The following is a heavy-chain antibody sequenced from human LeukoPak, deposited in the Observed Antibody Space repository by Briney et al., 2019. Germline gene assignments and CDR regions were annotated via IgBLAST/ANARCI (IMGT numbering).Heavy chain of an antibody. CDR3: ARAQVGTPTDC. CDR2: FTSDGNSM. J-gene: IGHJ4*02. V-gene: IGHV3-74*01. Sequence: GSLRLSCAASGFTLSSYTMYWVRQAPGRGLVWVARFTSDGNSMTYADFVKGRFTVSRDIAKNTLYLQMNSLRAEDAAVYYCARAQVGTPTDCWGQGTLVTVSS. D-gene: IGHD1-26*01. CDR1: GFTLSSYT.